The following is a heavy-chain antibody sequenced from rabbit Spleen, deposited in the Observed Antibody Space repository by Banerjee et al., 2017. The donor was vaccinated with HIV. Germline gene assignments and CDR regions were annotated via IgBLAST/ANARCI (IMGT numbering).Heavy chain of an antibody. J-gene: IGHJ6*01. CDR3: TRDASTSFSTYGMDL. CDR2: IDPIFGHT. Sequence: QEPLKESGGGLVQPGGSLKLSCKASGFDFSVYGLSWVCQAPEKGLEWIGYIDPIFGHTSYASWVNGRFPISSHNAQNTLYLQLTSLTVADTATYFCTRDASTSFSTYGMDLWGPGTLVTVS. D-gene: IGHD1-1*01. CDR1: GFDFSVYG. V-gene: IGHV1S47*01.